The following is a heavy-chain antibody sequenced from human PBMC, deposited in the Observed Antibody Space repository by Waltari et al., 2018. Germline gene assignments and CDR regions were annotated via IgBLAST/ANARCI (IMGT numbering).Heavy chain of an antibody. Sequence: QVQLVQSGAEVKKPGASVKVSCKASGYTFTSYGISWVRQAPGQGLEWMGRISAYNGNTNYAQKLQGRVTMTTDTSTSTAYMELRSLRSDDTAVYYCARDKSVTMVQGVMGRNWFDPWGQGTLVTVSS. CDR3: ARDKSVTMVQGVMGRNWFDP. V-gene: IGHV1-18*01. D-gene: IGHD3-10*01. J-gene: IGHJ5*02. CDR1: GYTFTSYG. CDR2: ISAYNGNT.